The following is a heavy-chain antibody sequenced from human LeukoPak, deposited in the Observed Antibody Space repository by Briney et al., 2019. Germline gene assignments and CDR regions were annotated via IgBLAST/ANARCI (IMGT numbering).Heavy chain of an antibody. V-gene: IGHV4-34*01. CDR3: ASLVGATSLDAFDI. CDR2: INHSGST. D-gene: IGHD1-26*01. Sequence: SETLSLTCAVYGGSFSGYYWSWIRQPPGKGLEWIGEINHSGSTNYNPSLKGRVTISVDTSKNQFSLKLSSVTAADTAVYYCASLVGATSLDAFDIWGQGTMVTVSS. J-gene: IGHJ3*02. CDR1: GGSFSGYY.